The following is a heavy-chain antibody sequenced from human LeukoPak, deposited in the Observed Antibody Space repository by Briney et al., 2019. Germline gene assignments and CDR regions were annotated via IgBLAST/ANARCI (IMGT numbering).Heavy chain of an antibody. Sequence: PSETLSLTCTVSGGSISSYYWNWIRQPPGKGLEWIGYIYYSGTTNYNPSLKSRVTISVDTSKNQLSLKLTSVTAADTAVYYCVKSPYDFWSGGFDPWGQGTLVTVSS. CDR2: IYYSGTT. D-gene: IGHD3/OR15-3a*01. J-gene: IGHJ5*02. CDR1: GGSISSYY. CDR3: VKSPYDFWSGGFDP. V-gene: IGHV4-59*08.